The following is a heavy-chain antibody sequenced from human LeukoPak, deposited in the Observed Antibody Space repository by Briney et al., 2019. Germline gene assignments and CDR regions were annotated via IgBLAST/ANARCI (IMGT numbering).Heavy chain of an antibody. CDR2: IYYSGST. V-gene: IGHV4-39*01. CDR1: GGSISSSSYY. J-gene: IGHJ2*01. D-gene: IGHD3-22*01. Sequence: SETLSLTCTVSGGSISSSSYYWGWIRQPPGKGLEWIGSIYYSGSTYYNPSLKSRVTISVDTSKNQFSLKLSSVTAADTAMYWCARHTYRRILHYYDSSYYYWYFDLWGRGTLVTVSS. CDR3: ARHTYRRILHYYDSSYYYWYFDL.